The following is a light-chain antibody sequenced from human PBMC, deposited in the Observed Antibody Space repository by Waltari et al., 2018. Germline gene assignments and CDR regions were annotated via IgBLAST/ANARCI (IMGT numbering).Light chain of an antibody. V-gene: IGKV3-20*01. CDR3: QQYGSSVLYT. CDR1: QSLTKRY. CDR2: GAS. Sequence: VLTQSPDTLSLSPGERATLSCRASQSLTKRYLAWYQQKPGQAPRLLIYGASSRAAGIPDRFSGSGSGTDFTITISRLEPEDFAVYYCQQYGSSVLYTFGQGTKLEIK. J-gene: IGKJ2*01.